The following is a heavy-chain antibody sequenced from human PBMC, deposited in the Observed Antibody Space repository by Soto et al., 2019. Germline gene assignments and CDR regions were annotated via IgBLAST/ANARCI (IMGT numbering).Heavy chain of an antibody. D-gene: IGHD1-26*01. CDR1: GFTFSSYA. Sequence: GGSLRLSCAASGFTFSSYAMHWVRQAPGKGLEWVAVISYDGSNKYYADSVKGRFTISRDNSKNTLYLQMNSLRAEDTAVYYCARDGAEGAYYYYYYGMDVWGQGTTVTVSS. CDR3: ARDGAEGAYYYYYYGMDV. V-gene: IGHV3-30-3*01. J-gene: IGHJ6*02. CDR2: ISYDGSNK.